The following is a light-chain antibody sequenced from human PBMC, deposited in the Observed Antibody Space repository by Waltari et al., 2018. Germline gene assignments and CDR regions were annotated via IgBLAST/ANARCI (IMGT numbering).Light chain of an antibody. CDR2: DVS. CDR3: NSYTSSSLWV. Sequence: QSALTQPASVSGSPGQSITISCTGTNSDVGNHNYVSWYQQHPGKAPKLIIYDVSNRPSGVSNRFSGSKSGNTASLTISGLQAEDEADYFCNSYTSSSLWVFGGGTKLTIL. V-gene: IGLV2-14*01. CDR1: NSDVGNHNY. J-gene: IGLJ3*02.